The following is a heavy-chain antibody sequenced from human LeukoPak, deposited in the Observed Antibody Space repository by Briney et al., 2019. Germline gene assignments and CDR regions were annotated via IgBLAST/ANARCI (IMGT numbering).Heavy chain of an antibody. CDR1: GGSFSGYY. Sequence: SETLSLTCAGYGGSFSGYYWSWIRQPPGKGLEWIGEINHSGSTNYNPSLKSRVTISVDTSKNQFSLKLSSVTAADTAVYYCARGSKAAAGYYFDYWGQGTLVTVSS. D-gene: IGHD6-13*01. CDR2: INHSGST. J-gene: IGHJ4*02. V-gene: IGHV4-34*01. CDR3: ARGSKAAAGYYFDY.